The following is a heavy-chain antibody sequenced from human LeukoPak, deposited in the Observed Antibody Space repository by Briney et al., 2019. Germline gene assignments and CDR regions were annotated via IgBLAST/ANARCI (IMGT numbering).Heavy chain of an antibody. CDR1: GYTFTSYG. CDR2: ISAYNGNT. V-gene: IGHV1-18*01. CDR3: ARDGWYNWNYFNYFDY. J-gene: IGHJ4*02. D-gene: IGHD1-7*01. Sequence: GASVKVSCKASGYTFTSYGISWVRQAPGQGLEWMGWISAYNGNTNYAQKLQGRVTMTTDTSTSTAYMELRSLRSDDTAVYYRARDGWYNWNYFNYFDYWGQGTLVTVSS.